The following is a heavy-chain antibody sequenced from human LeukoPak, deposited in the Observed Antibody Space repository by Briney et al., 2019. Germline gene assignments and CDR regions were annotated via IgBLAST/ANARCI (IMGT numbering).Heavy chain of an antibody. D-gene: IGHD3-10*01. J-gene: IGHJ3*02. CDR2: IKQDGSEK. V-gene: IGHV3-7*01. CDR1: GFTFSSYW. Sequence: GGSLRLSCAASGFTFSSYWMSWVRQAPGKGLEWVANIKQDGSEKYYVDSVKGRFTISRDNAKNSLYLQMNSLRAEDTAVYYCARSLWFGNFEDAFDIWGQGTMVTVSS. CDR3: ARSLWFGNFEDAFDI.